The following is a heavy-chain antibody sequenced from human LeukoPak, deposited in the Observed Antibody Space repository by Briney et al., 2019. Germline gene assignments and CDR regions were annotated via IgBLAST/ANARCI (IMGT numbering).Heavy chain of an antibody. Sequence: WETLSLTCTVSGGSISSSSYYWGWIRQPPGTGLEWIGSIYYSGSTYNPSLKSRVTISVDTSKNQFSLKLSSVTAADTAVYYCARDRGSYYYYYMDVWGKGTTVTVSS. CDR3: ARDRGSYYYYYMDV. CDR2: IYYSGST. D-gene: IGHD3-16*01. V-gene: IGHV4-39*07. CDR1: GGSISSSSYY. J-gene: IGHJ6*03.